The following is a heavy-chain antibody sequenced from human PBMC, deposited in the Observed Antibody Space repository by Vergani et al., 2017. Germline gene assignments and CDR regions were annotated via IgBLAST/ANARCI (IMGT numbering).Heavy chain of an antibody. D-gene: IGHD3-16*01. CDR3: TRRDSLWVGGDY. J-gene: IGHJ4*02. CDR2: IRSKANSYAT. V-gene: IGHV3-73*01. CDR1: GFTFSSYA. Sequence: EVQLLESGGGLVQPGGSLRLSCAASGFTFSSYAMHWVRQAPGKGLEWVGRIRSKANSYATAYAASVKGRFTISRDDSKNTAYLQMNSLKTEDTAVYYCTRRDSLWVGGDYWGQGTLVTVSS.